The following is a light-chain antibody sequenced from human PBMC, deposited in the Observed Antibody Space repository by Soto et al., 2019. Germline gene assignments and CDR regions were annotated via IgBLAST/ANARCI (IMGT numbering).Light chain of an antibody. V-gene: IGKV3-15*01. CDR1: QSVSSN. CDR2: GAS. Sequence: EIVMTQSPATLSVSPGERATLSCRASQSVSSNLAWYQQKPGQAPRLLVYGASTRATGIPARFSGSGSGTQFTLTISSLQSEDFVVYYCQQHNNWPLTFGGGTKVEIK. J-gene: IGKJ4*01. CDR3: QQHNNWPLT.